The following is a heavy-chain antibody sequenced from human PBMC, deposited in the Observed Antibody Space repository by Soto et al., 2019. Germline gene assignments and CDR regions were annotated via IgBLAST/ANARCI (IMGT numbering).Heavy chain of an antibody. CDR1: GGSISTSNW. V-gene: IGHV4-4*02. J-gene: IGHJ4*02. CDR3: ARRWGEGRVDY. Sequence: SETLSLTCAVSGGSISTSNWWSWVRQPPGKGLEWIGEIYHSGNTNYNPSLKSRVTMAVDKSRNQFSLKLRSVTAADTAVYYCARRWGEGRVDYWGQGTLVTVSS. CDR2: IYHSGNT. D-gene: IGHD3-10*01.